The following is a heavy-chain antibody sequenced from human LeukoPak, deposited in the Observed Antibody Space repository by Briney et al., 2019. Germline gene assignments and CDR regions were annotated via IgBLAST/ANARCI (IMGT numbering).Heavy chain of an antibody. J-gene: IGHJ5*02. CDR1: GGSISSYY. Sequence: PSETLSLTCTVSGGSISSYYWSWIRQPPGKGLEWIGYIYYSGSTNYNPSLKSRVTISVDTSKNQFSLKLSSVTAADTAVYYCARGLAARWHLSNFDPWGQGTLVTVSS. CDR2: IYYSGST. V-gene: IGHV4-59*01. D-gene: IGHD6-6*01. CDR3: ARGLAARWHLSNFDP.